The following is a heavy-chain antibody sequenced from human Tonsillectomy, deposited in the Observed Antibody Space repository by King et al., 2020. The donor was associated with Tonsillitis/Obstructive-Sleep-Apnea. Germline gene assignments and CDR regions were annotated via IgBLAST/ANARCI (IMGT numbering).Heavy chain of an antibody. CDR2: IDPSDSYT. Sequence: QLVQSGAEVKKPGESLRISCKGSGYSFTSYWITWVRQMPGKGLEWMGRIDPSDSYTNYSPSFQGHVTISTDKSISTAYRQWSSLKASDTAIYYCARYYYYDIRGYYYWGQGTLVTVSS. CDR1: GYSFTSYW. CDR3: ARYYYYDIRGYYY. J-gene: IGHJ4*02. D-gene: IGHD3-22*01. V-gene: IGHV5-10-1*03.